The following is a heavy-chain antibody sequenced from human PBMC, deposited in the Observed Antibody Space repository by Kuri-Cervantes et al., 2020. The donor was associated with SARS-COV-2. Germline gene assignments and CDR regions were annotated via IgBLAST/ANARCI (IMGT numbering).Heavy chain of an antibody. D-gene: IGHD6-19*01. CDR3: AREAVAGSNWFDP. V-gene: IGHV3-49*04. CDR1: GFTFGDYA. Sequence: GESLKISCTASGFTFGDYAMSWVRQAPGKGLEWVGFIRSKAYGGTTEYAASVKGRFTISRDDSKSIAYLQMNSLKTEDTAVYYCAREAVAGSNWFDPWGQGTLVTVSS. J-gene: IGHJ5*02. CDR2: IRSKAYGGTT.